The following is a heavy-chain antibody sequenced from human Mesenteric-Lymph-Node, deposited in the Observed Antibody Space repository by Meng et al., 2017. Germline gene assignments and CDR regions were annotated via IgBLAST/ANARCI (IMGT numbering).Heavy chain of an antibody. Sequence: GSLRLSCAVSGGSIISSVWWSWVRQSPGKGLEWIGEIFHSGGTQYNPSLKSRVTISVDKSQNFFSLRLTSVTAADTAVYYCARGVPAGASGWDDDPYYFDYWGQGTLVTVSS. CDR2: IFHSGGT. CDR1: GGSIISSVW. D-gene: IGHD6-19*01. J-gene: IGHJ4*02. CDR3: ARGVPAGASGWDDDPYYFDY. V-gene: IGHV4-4*02.